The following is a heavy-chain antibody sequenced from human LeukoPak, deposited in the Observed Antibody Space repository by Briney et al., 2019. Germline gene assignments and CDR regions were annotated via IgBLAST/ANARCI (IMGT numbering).Heavy chain of an antibody. V-gene: IGHV3-30*02. CDR3: AKSRDTAMVGYFDY. D-gene: IGHD5-18*01. CDR2: IRYDGSNK. J-gene: IGHJ4*02. CDR1: GFTFSSYG. Sequence: GGSLRLSCAASGFTFSSYGMHWVRQAPGKGLEWVAFIRYDGSNKYYADSVKGRFTISRDNSKNTLYLQMNSLRAEDTAVYYCAKSRDTAMVGYFDYWGQGTLVTVSS.